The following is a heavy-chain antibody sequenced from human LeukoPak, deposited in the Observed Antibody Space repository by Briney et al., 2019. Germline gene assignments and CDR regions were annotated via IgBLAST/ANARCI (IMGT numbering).Heavy chain of an antibody. CDR2: IYTSGST. D-gene: IGHD3-16*01. CDR1: GGSISSYY. J-gene: IGHJ3*02. CDR3: ARRPYVWGTLHAFDI. V-gene: IGHV4-4*07. Sequence: SETLSLSCTVSGGSISSYYWSWIRQPAGKGLEWIGRIYTSGSTNYNPSLKSRVTMSVDTSKNQFSLKLSSVTAADTAMYYCARRPYVWGTLHAFDIWGQGTMVTVSS.